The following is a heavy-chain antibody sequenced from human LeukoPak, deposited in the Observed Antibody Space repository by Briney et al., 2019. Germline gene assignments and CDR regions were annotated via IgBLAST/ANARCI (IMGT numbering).Heavy chain of an antibody. CDR3: ARAKVTTPYKSYYDYYYMDV. J-gene: IGHJ6*03. Sequence: SETLSLTCAVSGGSISSSNWWSWVRQPPGKGLEWIGEIYHSGSTNYNPSLKSRVTISLDTSKNQISLKLTSVTAADTAVYYCARAKVTTPYKSYYDYYYMDVWGKGTTVTISS. V-gene: IGHV4-4*02. CDR2: IYHSGST. D-gene: IGHD3-10*01. CDR1: GGSISSSNW.